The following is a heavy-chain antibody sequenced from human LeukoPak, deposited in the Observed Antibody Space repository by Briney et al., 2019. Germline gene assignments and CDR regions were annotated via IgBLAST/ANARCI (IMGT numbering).Heavy chain of an antibody. CDR2: INPNSDNT. CDR3: AVRGRNYIYDF. CDR1: GYTFSSFD. Sequence: ASVKVSCKASGYTFSSFDINWPRQATGQGLEWMGWINPNSDNTGYAQKFQGRVTMTRDTSTNTAYMELNSLTSEDTAVYYCAVRGRNYIYDFWGQGTLVTVSS. D-gene: IGHD3-3*01. J-gene: IGHJ4*02. V-gene: IGHV1-8*01.